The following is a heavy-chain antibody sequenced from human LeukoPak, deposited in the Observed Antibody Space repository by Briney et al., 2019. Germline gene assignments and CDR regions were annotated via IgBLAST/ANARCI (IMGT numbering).Heavy chain of an antibody. D-gene: IGHD6-6*01. CDR2: LSTSSSAI. CDR3: ARDRTYSSSSVWFDP. Sequence: NPGGSLRLSCAASGFTFSSYSMNWVRQAPGKGLEWVSSLSTSSSAIYYADSVKGRFTISRDNAKNSLYLQMNTLRAEDTAVYYCARDRTYSSSSVWFDPWGQGTLVTVSS. CDR1: GFTFSSYS. J-gene: IGHJ5*02. V-gene: IGHV3-21*01.